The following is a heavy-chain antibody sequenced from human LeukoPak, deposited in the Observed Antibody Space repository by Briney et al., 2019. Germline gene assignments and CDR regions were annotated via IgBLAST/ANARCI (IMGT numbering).Heavy chain of an antibody. D-gene: IGHD4-23*01. CDR3: ARDLGLYDYGGNIDY. J-gene: IGHJ4*02. Sequence: GGSLRLSCAASGFTFSTYSMNWVRQAPGKGLEWVSYISGSSRTTYYADSVKGRFTISRDNVKKSLYLQMNSLRAEDTAVYYCARDLGLYDYGGNIDYWGQGTLVTVSS. CDR2: ISGSSRTT. V-gene: IGHV3-48*04. CDR1: GFTFSTYS.